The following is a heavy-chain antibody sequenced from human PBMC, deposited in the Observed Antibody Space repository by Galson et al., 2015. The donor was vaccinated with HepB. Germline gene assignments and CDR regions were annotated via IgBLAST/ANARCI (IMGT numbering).Heavy chain of an antibody. CDR1: GFTFSSYA. CDR3: AKSGDSSGWNAPGPYYYGMDV. D-gene: IGHD6-19*01. J-gene: IGHJ6*02. V-gene: IGHV3-23*01. Sequence: SLRLSCAASGFTFSSYAMSWVRQAPGKGLEWVSAISGSGGSTYYADSVKGRFTISRDNSKNTLYLQMNSLRAEDTAVYYCAKSGDSSGWNAPGPYYYGMDVWGQGTTVTVSS. CDR2: ISGSGGST.